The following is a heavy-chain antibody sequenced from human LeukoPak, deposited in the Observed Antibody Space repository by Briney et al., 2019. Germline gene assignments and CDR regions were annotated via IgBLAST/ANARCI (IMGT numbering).Heavy chain of an antibody. J-gene: IGHJ3*02. D-gene: IGHD2-8*01. CDR1: GFTFTSYS. CDR2: INSSTSYI. V-gene: IGHV3-21*04. CDR3: ARAMGFDAFDI. Sequence: GGSLRLSCAASGFTFTSYSMNWVRQAPGRGLEWVSSINSSTSYIYYADSVKGRFTISRDNAKNSLYLQMSSLRSEDTAVYYCARAMGFDAFDIWGQGTMVTVSS.